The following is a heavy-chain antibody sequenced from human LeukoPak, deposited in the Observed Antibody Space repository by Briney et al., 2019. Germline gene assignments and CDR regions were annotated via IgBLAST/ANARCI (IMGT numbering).Heavy chain of an antibody. CDR3: AKMRTPTAHSGDAFDI. D-gene: IGHD4-17*01. V-gene: IGHV3-30*18. CDR2: ISYDGSNK. Sequence: GGSLRLSCAASGFTFSSYGIHWVRQAPGKGLEWVAVISYDGSNKYYVDSVEGRFTISRDNSKNTLNLQMNSLRAEDTAVYYCAKMRTPTAHSGDAFDIWGQGTMVTVSS. CDR1: GFTFSSYG. J-gene: IGHJ3*02.